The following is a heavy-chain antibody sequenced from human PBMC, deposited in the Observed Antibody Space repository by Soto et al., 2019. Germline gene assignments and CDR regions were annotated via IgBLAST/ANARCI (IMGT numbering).Heavy chain of an antibody. CDR3: ARGASGLVSRFRAFDI. Sequence: TLSLTCAVYGGSFSGYYWSWIRQPPGKGLEWIGEINHSGSTNYNPSLKSRVTISVDTSKNQFSLKLSSVTAADTAVYYCARGASGLVSRFRAFDIWGQGTMVTVSS. V-gene: IGHV4-34*01. CDR1: GGSFSGYY. CDR2: INHSGST. D-gene: IGHD6-6*01. J-gene: IGHJ3*02.